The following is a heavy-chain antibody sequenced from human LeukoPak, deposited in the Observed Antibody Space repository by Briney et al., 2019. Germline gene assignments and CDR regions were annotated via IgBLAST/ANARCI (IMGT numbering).Heavy chain of an antibody. CDR2: IIPIFGAA. D-gene: IGHD3-9*01. J-gene: IGHJ6*02. CDR1: GGTFSSYA. Sequence: SVKVSCKASGGTFSSYAISWVRQAPGQGLEWMGGIIPIFGAANYAQKFQGRVTITADESTSTAYMELSSLRSEDTAVYYCARDRYFYDILTGYYVPSYYYYGMDVWGQGTTVTVSS. CDR3: ARDRYFYDILTGYYVPSYYYYGMDV. V-gene: IGHV1-69*13.